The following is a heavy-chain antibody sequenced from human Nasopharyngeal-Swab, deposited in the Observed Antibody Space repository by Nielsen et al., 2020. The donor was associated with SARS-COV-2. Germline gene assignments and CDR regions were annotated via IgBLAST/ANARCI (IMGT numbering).Heavy chain of an antibody. V-gene: IGHV3-30*19. CDR2: ISYDGSNK. CDR1: GFIFSNYW. CDR3: ARAGGRYYDSGGYYYLASAFDI. Sequence: GGSLRLSCAGSGFIFSNYWMHWVRQAPGKGLEWVAVISYDGSNKYYADSVKGRFTISRDNSKNTLYLQMNSLRAEDTAVYYCARAGGRYYDSGGYYYLASAFDIWGQGTMVTVSS. D-gene: IGHD3-22*01. J-gene: IGHJ3*02.